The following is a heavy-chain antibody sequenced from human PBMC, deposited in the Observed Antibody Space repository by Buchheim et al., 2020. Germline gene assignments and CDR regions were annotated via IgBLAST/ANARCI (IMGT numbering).Heavy chain of an antibody. CDR3: ARAQYDRKGEWLLYGGFGYFDY. V-gene: IGHV4-61*02. Sequence: QVQLQESGPGLVKPSQTLSLTCTVSGGSISSGSYYWSWIRQPAGKGLEWIGRIYTSGSTNYNPSLKSRVTISVDTSKNQFSLKLSSVTAADTAVYYCARAQYDRKGEWLLYGGFGYFDYWGQGTL. CDR2: IYTSGST. CDR1: GGSISSGSYY. D-gene: IGHD3-3*01. J-gene: IGHJ4*02.